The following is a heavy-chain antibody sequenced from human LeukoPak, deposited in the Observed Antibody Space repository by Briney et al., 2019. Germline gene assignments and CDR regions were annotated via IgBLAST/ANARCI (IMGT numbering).Heavy chain of an antibody. CDR3: ASQSSGSSTRAPDF. Sequence: PGGSLRLSCETSGVTFSSFSVNWVRQAPGKGLEWLSYISSSSRSKYYADSVKGRFIVSRDNAKNSLYLQMDSLRAEDTALYYCASQSSGSSTRAPDFWGQGTLVTVSS. J-gene: IGHJ4*02. D-gene: IGHD1-26*01. CDR2: ISSSSRSK. CDR1: GVTFSSFS. V-gene: IGHV3-48*04.